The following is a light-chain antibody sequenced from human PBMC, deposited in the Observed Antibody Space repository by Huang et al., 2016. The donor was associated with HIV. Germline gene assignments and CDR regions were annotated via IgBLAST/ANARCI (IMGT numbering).Light chain of an antibody. CDR2: AAS. CDR3: QQSYTSPIT. J-gene: IGKJ3*01. V-gene: IGKV1-39*01. CDR1: QSIARF. Sequence: DIQMTQSPSSLSASVGDRVTITCRASQSIARFLNWYQQKPGKAPKLLIYAASSLQSGVPSRFSGRASGTHFTLTISSLQPEDFATYYCQQSYTSPITFGPGTKVDIQ.